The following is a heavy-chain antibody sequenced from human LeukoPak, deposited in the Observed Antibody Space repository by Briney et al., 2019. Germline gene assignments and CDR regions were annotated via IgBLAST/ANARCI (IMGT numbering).Heavy chain of an antibody. V-gene: IGHV3-74*01. CDR2: INGDGTNT. CDR1: GFSFRNYW. Sequence: GGSLRLSCEASGFSFRNYWMHWVRQAPGKGLMWVARINGDGTNTTYADSVRGRFTISRDNSKNTLYLQMNSLRAEDTALYYCAKLRGAAGDISASGIDYWGQGTLVTVSS. J-gene: IGHJ4*02. CDR3: AKLRGAAGDISASGIDY. D-gene: IGHD6-25*01.